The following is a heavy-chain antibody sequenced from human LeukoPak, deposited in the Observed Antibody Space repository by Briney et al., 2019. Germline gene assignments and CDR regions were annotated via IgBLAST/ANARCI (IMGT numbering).Heavy chain of an antibody. Sequence: SETLSLTCTVSGGSISSSSYYWGWIRQPPGKGLEWIGSIYYSGSTYYNPSLKSRVTISVDTSKNQFSLKLSSVTAAGTAVYYCARDSSSYSPDAFGIWGQGTMVTVSS. J-gene: IGHJ3*02. CDR2: IYYSGST. V-gene: IGHV4-39*01. CDR3: ARDSSSYSPDAFGI. D-gene: IGHD6-13*01. CDR1: GGSISSSSYY.